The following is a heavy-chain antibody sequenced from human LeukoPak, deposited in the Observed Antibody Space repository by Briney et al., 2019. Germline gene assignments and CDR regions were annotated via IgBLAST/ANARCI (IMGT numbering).Heavy chain of an antibody. CDR3: ARDRRYYDSSGYYEGFDY. J-gene: IGHJ4*02. Sequence: GGSLRLSCAASGFTFSSYWMSWVRQAPGKGLEWVANIKQDGSEKYYVDSVKGRFTISRDNAKNSLYLQMNSLRAEDTAVYYCARDRRYYDSSGYYEGFDYWGQGTLVTVSS. V-gene: IGHV3-7*01. CDR1: GFTFSSYW. D-gene: IGHD3-22*01. CDR2: IKQDGSEK.